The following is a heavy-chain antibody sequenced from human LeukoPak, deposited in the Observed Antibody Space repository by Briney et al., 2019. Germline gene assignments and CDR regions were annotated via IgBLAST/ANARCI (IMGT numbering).Heavy chain of an antibody. CDR3: ARVNINNWHSCDY. Sequence: SETLSLTCAVSGRSISSNNWWGWVRQPPGKGLEWIGEIYHSGSPNYNPSLKSRVTISVDKSRNHFSLNLSSVTAADTAVYYCARVNINNWHSCDYWGQGTLVTVSS. CDR1: GRSISSNNW. J-gene: IGHJ4*02. CDR2: IYHSGSP. V-gene: IGHV4-4*02. D-gene: IGHD1-1*01.